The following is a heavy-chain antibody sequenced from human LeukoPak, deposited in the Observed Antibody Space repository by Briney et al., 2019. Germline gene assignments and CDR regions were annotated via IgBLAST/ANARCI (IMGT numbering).Heavy chain of an antibody. V-gene: IGHV1-2*02. CDR2: INPNSGGT. J-gene: IGHJ4*02. CDR1: GYTFTAYY. D-gene: IGHD3-10*01. CDR3: ARDLEGYHYGSGNYPQ. Sequence: ASVKVSCKASGYTFTAYYIHWVRRAPGQGLEWMGFINPNSGGTNYAQNFQGRVTMTRDTSISTAYMELSSLRSDDTAVYYCARDLEGYHYGSGNYPQWGQGTLVTVSS.